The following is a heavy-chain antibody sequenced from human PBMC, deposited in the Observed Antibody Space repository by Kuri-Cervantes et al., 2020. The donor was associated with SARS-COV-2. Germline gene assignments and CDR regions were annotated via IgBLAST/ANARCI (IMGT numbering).Heavy chain of an antibody. Sequence: SVKVSCKASGGTFSSYAISWVRQAPGQGLEWMGGIIPIFGAANYAQNFQGRVTITADETTTTAYMQLSSLRSEDTAVYYCARGTFYYDSSGYYFPDYWGQGSLVTVSS. D-gene: IGHD3-22*01. J-gene: IGHJ4*02. V-gene: IGHV1-69*13. CDR1: GGTFSSYA. CDR3: ARGTFYYDSSGYYFPDY. CDR2: IIPIFGAA.